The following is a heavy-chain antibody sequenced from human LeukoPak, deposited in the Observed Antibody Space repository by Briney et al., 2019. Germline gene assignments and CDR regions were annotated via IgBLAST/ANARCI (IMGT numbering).Heavy chain of an antibody. Sequence: GESLQISCKGSGYSFTSYWIGWVRQMPGKGLEWMGIIYPGDSDTRYSPSFQGQVTISADKSISTAYLQWSSLKASDTAMYYCARTPNNWNYHSDYWGQGTLVTVSS. J-gene: IGHJ4*02. CDR1: GYSFTSYW. CDR2: IYPGDSDT. CDR3: ARTPNNWNYHSDY. D-gene: IGHD1-7*01. V-gene: IGHV5-51*01.